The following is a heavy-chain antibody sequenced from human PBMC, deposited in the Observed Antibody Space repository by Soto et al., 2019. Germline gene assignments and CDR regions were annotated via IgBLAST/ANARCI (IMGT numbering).Heavy chain of an antibody. CDR3: ARDSSGRGWFDP. CDR2: IIPIFGTA. Sequence: SVKVSCKASGGTFSSYAISWVRQAPGQGLEWMGGIIPIFGTANYAQKFQGRVTITADESTSTAYVELSSLRSEDTAAYYCARDSSGRGWFDPWGQGTLVTVSS. CDR1: GGTFSSYA. V-gene: IGHV1-69*13. J-gene: IGHJ5*02. D-gene: IGHD6-19*01.